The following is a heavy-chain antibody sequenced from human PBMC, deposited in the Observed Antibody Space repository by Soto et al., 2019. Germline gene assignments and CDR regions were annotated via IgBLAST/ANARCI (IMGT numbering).Heavy chain of an antibody. CDR2: INPNSGGT. CDR1: GYTFTGYY. D-gene: IGHD3-10*01. CDR3: ARQGGGYYYGMDV. J-gene: IGHJ6*02. V-gene: IGHV1-2*04. Sequence: ASVKVSCKASGYTFTGYYMHWVRQAPGQGLEWMGWINPNSGGTNYAQKFQGWVTMTRDTSISTACMELSRLRSDDTAVYYCARQGGGYYYGMDVWGQGTTVTVSS.